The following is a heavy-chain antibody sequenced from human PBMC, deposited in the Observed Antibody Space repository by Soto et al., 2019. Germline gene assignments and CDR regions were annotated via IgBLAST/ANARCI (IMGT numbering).Heavy chain of an antibody. V-gene: IGHV4-4*02. Sequence: QVQLQESGPGLVRPSGTLSLTCAVSGGSISTSNLWSWVRQPPGKGLEWIGEIYHSGSTNYNTSLKSLVTMSVDTSKNQFSRTLSSVTAADTALYYCARASAGDNSAGAMDVWGQGTTVIVSS. CDR3: ARASAGDNSAGAMDV. CDR1: GGSISTSNL. D-gene: IGHD2-21*01. CDR2: IYHSGST. J-gene: IGHJ6*02.